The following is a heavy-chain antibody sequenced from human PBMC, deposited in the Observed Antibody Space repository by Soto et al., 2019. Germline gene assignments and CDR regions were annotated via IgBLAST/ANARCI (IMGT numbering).Heavy chain of an antibody. J-gene: IGHJ6*02. D-gene: IGHD3-22*01. CDR3: AGDYYDSSGYYPPYYYYYGMDV. Sequence: PGGSLRLSCAASGFTFSSYSMNWVRQAPGKGLEWVSSISSSSSYIYYADSVKGRFTISRDNAKNSLYLQMNSLRAEDTAVYYCAGDYYDSSGYYPPYYYYYGMDVWGQGTTVTVSS. CDR1: GFTFSSYS. V-gene: IGHV3-21*01. CDR2: ISSSSSYI.